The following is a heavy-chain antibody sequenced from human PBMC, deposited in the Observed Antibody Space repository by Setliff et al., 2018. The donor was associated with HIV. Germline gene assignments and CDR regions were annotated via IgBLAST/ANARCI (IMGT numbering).Heavy chain of an antibody. J-gene: IGHJ3*02. Sequence: ASVKVSCKASGYTFTGYYMHWVRQAPGQGLEWMGWINPNSGGTKYSQQFPGRVTMTRDTSINTAYMELSRLRPDDTAVYYCARDKLEETAESLWGPMKNDAFDIWGPGTLVTVSS. V-gene: IGHV1-2*02. CDR3: ARDKLEETAESLWGPMKNDAFDI. CDR2: INPNSGGT. D-gene: IGHD3-16*01. CDR1: GYTFTGYY.